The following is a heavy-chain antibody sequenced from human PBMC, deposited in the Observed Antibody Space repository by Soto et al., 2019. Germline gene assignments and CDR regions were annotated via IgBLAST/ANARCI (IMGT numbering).Heavy chain of an antibody. D-gene: IGHD6-19*01. Sequence: GGSLRLSCAASGFTFSSYGMHWVRQAPGKGLEWVAVISYDGSNKYYADSVKGRFTISRDNSKNTLYLQMNSLRAEDTAVYYCAKGGIAVAGSHLGYFDYWGQGTLVTVSS. CDR2: ISYDGSNK. CDR1: GFTFSSYG. CDR3: AKGGIAVAGSHLGYFDY. V-gene: IGHV3-30*18. J-gene: IGHJ4*02.